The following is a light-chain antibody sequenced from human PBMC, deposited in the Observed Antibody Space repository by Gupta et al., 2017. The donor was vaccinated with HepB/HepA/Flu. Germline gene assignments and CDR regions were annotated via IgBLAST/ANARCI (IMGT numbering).Light chain of an antibody. CDR1: QDISNY. J-gene: IGKJ4*01. Sequence: DIQMTQSPSSLSASVGDRVTITCQASQDISNYLNWYQQKPGKAPKLLIYDASNLETGVPSRFSGSGSGTDFTFTISSLQPEDVATYYCHQDDNLPHTFGGGTKLEIK. V-gene: IGKV1-33*01. CDR3: HQDDNLPHT. CDR2: DAS.